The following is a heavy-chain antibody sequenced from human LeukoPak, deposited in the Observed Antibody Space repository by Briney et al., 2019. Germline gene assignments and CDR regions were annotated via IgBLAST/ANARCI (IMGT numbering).Heavy chain of an antibody. Sequence: GGSLRLSCAVSGFTFSSLWMTWVRQAPGKGLEWVANIKLDGSEKYYADSVKGRFSISRDNAKNSLYLQMNSLRVEDTAVYYYARDFGLSGYDLLDYWGQGTLVTVSS. V-gene: IGHV3-7*01. CDR1: GFTFSSLW. CDR3: ARDFGLSGYDLLDY. CDR2: IKLDGSEK. J-gene: IGHJ4*02. D-gene: IGHD5-12*01.